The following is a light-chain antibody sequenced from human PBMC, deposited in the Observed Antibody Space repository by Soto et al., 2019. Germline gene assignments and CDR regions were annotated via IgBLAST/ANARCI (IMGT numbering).Light chain of an antibody. J-gene: IGKJ5*01. CDR3: QQRSNWIT. CDR1: QSFLYSSNNKNY. V-gene: IGKV4-1*01. CDR2: WAS. Sequence: DIVMTQSPDSLAVSLGERATINCKSSQSFLYSSNNKNYLAWYQQKPGQPPKLLIYWASTRESGVPDRFSGSGSGTDFTLTISSLQAEDVAVYYCQQRSNWITFGQGTRLEI.